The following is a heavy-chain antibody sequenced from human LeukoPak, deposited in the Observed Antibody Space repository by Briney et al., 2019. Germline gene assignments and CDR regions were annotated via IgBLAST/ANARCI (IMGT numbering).Heavy chain of an antibody. V-gene: IGHV3-7*03. CDR1: GFTFSGFW. Sequence: GGSLRVSCAVSGFTFSGFWMSWSRQAPGKGLEWVASINSDGSEGYYADVVKGRFTISRDNAKNSLYLQINSLRAEDTAVYYCARSSYSSSSSVWGQGTMVTVSS. J-gene: IGHJ3*01. CDR2: INSDGSEG. CDR3: ARSSYSSSSSV. D-gene: IGHD6-6*01.